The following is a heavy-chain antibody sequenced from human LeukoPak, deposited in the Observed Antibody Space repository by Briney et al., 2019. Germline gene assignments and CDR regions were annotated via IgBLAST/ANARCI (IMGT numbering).Heavy chain of an antibody. CDR2: ISAYNGNT. CDR3: ARDRRIAVAGTIMSY. V-gene: IGHV1-18*01. D-gene: IGHD6-19*01. J-gene: IGHJ4*02. CDR1: GYTFTSYG. Sequence: ASEKVSCKASGYTFTSYGISWVRQAPGQGLEWMGWISAYNGNTNYAQKLQGRVTMTTDTSTSTAYMELRSLRSDDTAVYYCARDRRIAVAGTIMSYWGQGTLVTVSS.